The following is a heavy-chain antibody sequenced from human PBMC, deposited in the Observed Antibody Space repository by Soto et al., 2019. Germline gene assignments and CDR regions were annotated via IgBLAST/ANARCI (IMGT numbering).Heavy chain of an antibody. CDR1: GYTFTNYG. V-gene: IGHV1-18*01. J-gene: IGHJ4*02. Sequence: QVQLVQSGGEVKKPGASVKVSCKASGYTFTNYGISWVRQAPGQGLEWMAWIGAYNGNTNYGRKFQGRVSVTRDTSTTTAYMELTSLRSDDTAVYYCAREAPVAGVDYWGQGTLVTVSS. CDR3: AREAPVAGVDY. D-gene: IGHD6-19*01. CDR2: IGAYNGNT.